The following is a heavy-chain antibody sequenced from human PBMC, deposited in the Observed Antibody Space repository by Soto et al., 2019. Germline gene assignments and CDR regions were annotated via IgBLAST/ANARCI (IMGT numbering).Heavy chain of an antibody. CDR1: GGSLSDYY. D-gene: IGHD6-19*01. J-gene: IGHJ6*02. CDR3: ARTPRAVAGTAGMDV. CDR2: INHSRST. Sequence: QVQLQQWGAGLLKSSETLSLTCAVYGGSLSDYYWRWIRQPPGKGLEWIGEINHSRSTNYNPSLKGRVTISVDTSKNQFSLKVSSVTAADTAVYYCARTPRAVAGTAGMDVWGQGTTVTVSS. V-gene: IGHV4-34*01.